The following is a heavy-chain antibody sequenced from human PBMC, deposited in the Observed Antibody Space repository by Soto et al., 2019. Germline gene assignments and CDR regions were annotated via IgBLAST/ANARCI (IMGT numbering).Heavy chain of an antibody. CDR1: GFTFSSYG. Sequence: QVQLVASGGGVVQPGRSLRLSCAASGFTFSSYGMHWVRQAPGKGLEWVAVIWSDGSNKWYADSVKGRFTISSDNSKNTLYLQMNSLRAEDTAVYSCARDRGYSGYDSPRFYYGMDVWGQGTTVTVSS. CDR3: ARDRGYSGYDSPRFYYGMDV. V-gene: IGHV3-33*01. CDR2: IWSDGSNK. J-gene: IGHJ6*02. D-gene: IGHD5-12*01.